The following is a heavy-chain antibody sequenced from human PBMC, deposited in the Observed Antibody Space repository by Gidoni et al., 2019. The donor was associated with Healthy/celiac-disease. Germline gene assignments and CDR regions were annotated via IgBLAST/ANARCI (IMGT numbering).Heavy chain of an antibody. D-gene: IGHD6-13*01. J-gene: IGHJ4*02. CDR3: ARLGYSSSWKLDY. Sequence: SDSYTNYSPSFQGHVTISADKSISTAYLQWSSLKASDTAMYYCARLGYSSSWKLDYWGQGTLVTVSS. V-gene: IGHV5-10-1*01. CDR2: SDSYT.